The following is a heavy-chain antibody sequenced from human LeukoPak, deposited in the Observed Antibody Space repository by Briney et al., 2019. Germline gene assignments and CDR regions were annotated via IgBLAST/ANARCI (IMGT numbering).Heavy chain of an antibody. D-gene: IGHD1-14*01. CDR3: ARLTPPSRFQH. J-gene: IGHJ1*01. Sequence: SQTLSLTCAVSGGSISSGGYSWSWIRQPPGKGLEWIGYIYHSGSTYYNPSLKSRVTISVDRSKNQFSLKLSSVTAADTAVYYCARLTPPSRFQHWGQGTLVTVSS. CDR1: GGSISSGGYS. CDR2: IYHSGST. V-gene: IGHV4-30-2*01.